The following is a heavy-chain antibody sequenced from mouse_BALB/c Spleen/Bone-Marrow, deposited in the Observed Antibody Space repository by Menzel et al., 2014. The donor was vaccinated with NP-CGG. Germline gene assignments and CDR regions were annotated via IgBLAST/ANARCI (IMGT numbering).Heavy chain of an antibody. CDR3: TRSGGYYFDY. CDR2: IYPSDSYT. J-gene: IGHJ2*01. Sequence: QVQLQQSGAELVRPGASVKLSCKASGYTFTSYWINWVKQRPGQGLEWIGNIYPSDSYTNYNQKFKDKATLTVDESSSTAYMQLSSPTSEDSAVYYCTRSGGYYFDYWGQGTTLTVSS. CDR1: GYTFTSYW. V-gene: IGHV1-69*02.